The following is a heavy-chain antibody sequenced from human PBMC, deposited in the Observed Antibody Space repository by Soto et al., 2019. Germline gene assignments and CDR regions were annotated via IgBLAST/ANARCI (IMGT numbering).Heavy chain of an antibody. D-gene: IGHD4-17*01. Sequence: ASVKVSCKASGGTFSSYAISWVRQAPGQGLEWMGGIIPISGTANYAQKFQGRVTITADESTSTAYMELSSLRSEDTAVYYCARASTDYGGNSGNWFDPWGQGTLVTVSS. J-gene: IGHJ5*02. CDR1: GGTFSSYA. CDR2: IIPISGTA. CDR3: ARASTDYGGNSGNWFDP. V-gene: IGHV1-69*13.